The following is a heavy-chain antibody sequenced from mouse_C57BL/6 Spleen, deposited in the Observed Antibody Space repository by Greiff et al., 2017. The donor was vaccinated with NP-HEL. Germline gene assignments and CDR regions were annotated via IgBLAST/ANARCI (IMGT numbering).Heavy chain of an antibody. D-gene: IGHD2-3*01. Sequence: QVQLKEPGPELVKPGASVKLSCKASGYAFSSSWMNWVKQRPGKGLEWIGRIYPGDGDTNYNGKFKGKATLTADKSSSTAYMQRSSLTYGDSAVYFCAREDGGYYGGFAYWGQWTLVTVSA. J-gene: IGHJ3*01. CDR2: IYPGDGDT. CDR1: GYAFSSSW. CDR3: AREDGGYYGGFAY. V-gene: IGHV1-82*01.